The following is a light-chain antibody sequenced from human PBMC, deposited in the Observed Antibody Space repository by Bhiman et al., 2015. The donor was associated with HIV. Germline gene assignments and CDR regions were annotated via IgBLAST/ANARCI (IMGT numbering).Light chain of an antibody. J-gene: IGLJ3*02. Sequence: SYELTQPPSVSVAPGKTATITCGGNNIGSKSVHWYQQKPGQAPVLVIYAKNNRPSGIPDRFSGSSSGNTASLTITGAQAEDEADYYCNSRDTSGNHWVFGGGTKLTVL. CDR3: NSRDTSGNHWV. CDR1: NIGSKS. V-gene: IGLV3-19*01. CDR2: AKN.